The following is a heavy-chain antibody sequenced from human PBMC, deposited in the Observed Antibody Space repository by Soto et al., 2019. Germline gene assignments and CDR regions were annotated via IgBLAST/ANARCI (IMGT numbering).Heavy chain of an antibody. CDR3: AMTNSGWFEP. CDR1: GFTFSTYS. J-gene: IGHJ5*02. D-gene: IGHD4-17*01. Sequence: SRRLSCGGSGFTFSTYSVNLCRQAPGKRMEWVSYISSSSSTIYYADSVKGRFTISRDNAKNSLYLQMNSLRAEDTAVFYCAMTNSGWFEPRAQGTLVIVSS. V-gene: IGHV3-48*01. CDR2: ISSSSSTI.